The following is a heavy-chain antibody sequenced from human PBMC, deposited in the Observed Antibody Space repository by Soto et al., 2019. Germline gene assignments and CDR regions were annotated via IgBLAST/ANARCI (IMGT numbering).Heavy chain of an antibody. Sequence: GASVKVSCKASGYTFTSYGLSWVRQAPGQGLEWRGWIGTYNGNTNYAQKIQGRVTMTTDTSTSTAYMELRSLRSDDTAVYYCARDRGYNPDAFDIWGQGTMVTVSS. J-gene: IGHJ3*02. CDR3: ARDRGYNPDAFDI. CDR2: IGTYNGNT. V-gene: IGHV1-18*01. CDR1: GYTFTSYG. D-gene: IGHD2-15*01.